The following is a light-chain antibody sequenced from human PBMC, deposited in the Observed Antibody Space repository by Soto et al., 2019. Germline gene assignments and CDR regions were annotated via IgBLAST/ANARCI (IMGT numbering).Light chain of an antibody. J-gene: IGLJ3*02. V-gene: IGLV2-23*01. Sequence: QSALTQPASVSGSPRQSITISCTGTSSDVGSYNLVSWYQQHPGKAPKLIIYEGTKRPAGVSIRFSGSKSGNTASLTISGLQTEDEADFYCCSYAGISTWVFGGGTKLTVL. CDR2: EGT. CDR1: SSDVGSYNL. CDR3: CSYAGISTWV.